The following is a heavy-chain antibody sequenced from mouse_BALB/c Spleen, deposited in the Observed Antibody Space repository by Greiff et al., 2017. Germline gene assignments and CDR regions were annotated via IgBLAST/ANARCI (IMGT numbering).Heavy chain of an antibody. D-gene: IGHD1-1*01. V-gene: IGHV2-9*02. CDR3: ARDPGGSRVFAY. Sequence: VQGVESGPGLVAPSQSLSITCTVSGFSLTSYGVHWVRQPPGKGLEWLGVIWAGGSTNYNSALMSRLSISKDNSKSQVFLKMNSLQTDDTAMYYCARDPGGSRVFAYWGQGTLGTVSA. CDR2: IWAGGST. CDR1: GFSLTSYG. J-gene: IGHJ3*01.